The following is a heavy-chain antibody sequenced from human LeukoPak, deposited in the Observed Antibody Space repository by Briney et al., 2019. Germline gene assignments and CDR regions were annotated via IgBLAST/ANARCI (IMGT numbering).Heavy chain of an antibody. CDR3: VRDAKWGLDALDI. D-gene: IGHD2-8*01. V-gene: IGHV6-1*01. CDR2: AYYRSKGLF. Sequence: SQTLSLTCAISGDSVSFDSDVWNWIRQSPSRGLEWLGRAYYRSKGLFDYAVSVKSRLTITPDTPKNQFSLQLNSMTPEDTAVYYCVRDAKWGLDALDIWGQGTMVTVSS. J-gene: IGHJ3*02. CDR1: GDSVSFDSDV.